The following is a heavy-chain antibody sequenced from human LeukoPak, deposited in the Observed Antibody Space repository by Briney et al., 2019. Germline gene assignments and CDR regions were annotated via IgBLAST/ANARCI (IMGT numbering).Heavy chain of an antibody. CDR2: ISDSGGAT. V-gene: IGHV3-23*01. D-gene: IGHD1-26*01. Sequence: PGGSLRLSCVVSGFTFTTYAMSWVRQTPEKGLEWVSSISDSGGATYYADSVKGRFTISRDNSKNTLYLQMNNLRAEDTAVYYCAQNLVGGLVQLAQYWGQGTLVSVSS. CDR3: AQNLVGGLVQLAQY. CDR1: GFTFTTYA. J-gene: IGHJ4*02.